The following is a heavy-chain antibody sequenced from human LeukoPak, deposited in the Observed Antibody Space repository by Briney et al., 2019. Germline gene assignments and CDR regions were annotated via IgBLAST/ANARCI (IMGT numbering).Heavy chain of an antibody. CDR3: AGDEGGYGDSFDY. Sequence: GGSLRLSCAASGFTFSSYSMNWVRQAPGKGLEWVSSISSSSSYIYYADSVKGRFTISRDNAKNSLYLQMNSLRAEDTAVYYCAGDEGGYGDSFDYWGQGTLVTVSS. V-gene: IGHV3-21*01. D-gene: IGHD4-17*01. CDR2: ISSSSSYI. CDR1: GFTFSSYS. J-gene: IGHJ4*02.